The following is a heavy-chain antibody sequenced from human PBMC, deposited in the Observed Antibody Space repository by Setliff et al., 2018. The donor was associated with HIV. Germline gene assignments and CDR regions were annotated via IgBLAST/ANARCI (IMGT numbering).Heavy chain of an antibody. D-gene: IGHD1-26*01. Sequence: GGSLRLSCAASGFTFSNYEMNWVRQAPGKGLEWVSSISSSSSYIYYADSVKGRFTISRDNAKNSLYLQMISLRAEDTALYYCARQGANFDYWGQGTLVTVSS. J-gene: IGHJ4*02. V-gene: IGHV3-21*01. CDR3: ARQGANFDY. CDR1: GFTFSNYE. CDR2: ISSSSSYI.